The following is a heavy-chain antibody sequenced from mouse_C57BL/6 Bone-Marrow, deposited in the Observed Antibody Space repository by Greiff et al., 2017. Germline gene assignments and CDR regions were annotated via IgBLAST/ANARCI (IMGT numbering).Heavy chain of an antibody. J-gene: IGHJ2*01. V-gene: IGHV1-76*01. Sequence: VQLQQSGAELVRPGASVKLSCKASGYTFTDYYINWVKQRPGQGLEWIARIYPGSGNTYYNEKFKGKATLNADKSSSTAYMELRSLTSEDSAVYFCARDSSGYPFDYWGKGTTLTVSS. CDR1: GYTFTDYY. CDR3: ARDSSGYPFDY. CDR2: IYPGSGNT. D-gene: IGHD3-2*02.